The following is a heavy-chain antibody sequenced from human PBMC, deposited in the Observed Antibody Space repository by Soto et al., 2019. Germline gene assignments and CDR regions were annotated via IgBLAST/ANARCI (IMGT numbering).Heavy chain of an antibody. CDR1: GFTFSHYW. Sequence: EVQLVESGGGLVQPGGSVRLSCAASGFTFSHYWMHWVRQVPGKGLLWVARIDGDGTHITYADFVKGRFTISRDNAKNTVGLQMNSLSAEDTAVYYCAIDFTTAETPGDDFDYWGQGTLLTVSS. V-gene: IGHV3-74*01. CDR2: IDGDGTHI. J-gene: IGHJ4*02. CDR3: AIDFTTAETPGDDFDY. D-gene: IGHD4-17*01.